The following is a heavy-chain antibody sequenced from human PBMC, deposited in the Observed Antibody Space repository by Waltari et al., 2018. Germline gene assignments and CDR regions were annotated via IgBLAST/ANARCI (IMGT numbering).Heavy chain of an antibody. CDR1: GGTFSSYA. CDR2: ISPSRGIA. V-gene: IGHV1-69*04. CDR3: ARDPTYCGGDCYLLYYYGMDV. D-gene: IGHD2-21*02. Sequence: QVQLVQSGAEVKKPGSSVKVSCKASGGTFSSYAISWVRQAPGQGLEWMGRISPSRGIANYEQKFQGRVTITADKSTSTAYMELSSLRSEDTAVYYCARDPTYCGGDCYLLYYYGMDVWGQGTTVTVSS. J-gene: IGHJ6*02.